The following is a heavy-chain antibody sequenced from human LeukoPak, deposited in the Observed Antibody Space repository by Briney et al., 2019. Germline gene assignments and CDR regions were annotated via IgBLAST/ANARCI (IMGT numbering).Heavy chain of an antibody. D-gene: IGHD5-18*01. Sequence: PSETLSLTCAVYGDSFSGYYWTWIRQAPGKGLEWIGKVNHSGGTNYNPSLKSRVTMSVDTSKNQFSLKLSSVTAADTAVYYCARQRGYSYGYFDYWGQGTLVTVSS. CDR2: VNHSGGT. J-gene: IGHJ4*02. CDR3: ARQRGYSYGYFDY. V-gene: IGHV4-34*01. CDR1: GDSFSGYY.